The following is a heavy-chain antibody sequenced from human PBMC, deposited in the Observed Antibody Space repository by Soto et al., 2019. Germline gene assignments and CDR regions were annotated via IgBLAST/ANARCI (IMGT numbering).Heavy chain of an antibody. D-gene: IGHD5-12*01. CDR3: ARNVGYAGCDYLDY. CDR1: GFALSTSGMW. Sequence: ESAARQECPAQTRTLTGAFSGFALSTSGMWVSWSREPPWEALEWLALMDWDDDKYYSTSLNTRLTISKDTSKNQVVLTLNNMDHVDTATYYCARNVGYAGCDYLDYWGQGPLVNVS. CDR2: MDWDDDK. V-gene: IGHV2-70*01. J-gene: IGHJ4*02.